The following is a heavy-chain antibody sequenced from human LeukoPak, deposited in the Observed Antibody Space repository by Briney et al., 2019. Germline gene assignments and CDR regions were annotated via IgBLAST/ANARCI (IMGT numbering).Heavy chain of an antibody. V-gene: IGHV4-30-2*01. CDR1: GGSISSGGYY. D-gene: IGHD3-3*01. CDR2: IYHSGST. J-gene: IGHJ5*02. Sequence: TSETLSLTCTVSGGSISSGGYYWSWIRQPPGKGLEWIGYIYHSGSTYYNPSLKSRVTISVDRSKNQFSLKLSSVTAADTAVYYCARDSTYYDFWSGYLGGMDNWFDPWGQGTLVTVSS. CDR3: ARDSTYYDFWSGYLGGMDNWFDP.